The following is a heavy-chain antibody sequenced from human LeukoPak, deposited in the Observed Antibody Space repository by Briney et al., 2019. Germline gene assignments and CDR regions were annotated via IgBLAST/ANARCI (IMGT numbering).Heavy chain of an antibody. CDR2: INAGNGNT. CDR1: GYTFTSYA. V-gene: IGHV1-3*01. Sequence: GASVKVSCKASGYTFTSYAMHWVRQAPGQRLEWMGWINAGNGNTKYSQKFQGRVTITRETSQSTGYMELNELRSEDTAVYYCARTRAAVTTKAGDFDIWGQGTMVTVSS. J-gene: IGHJ3*02. D-gene: IGHD4-17*01. CDR3: ARTRAAVTTKAGDFDI.